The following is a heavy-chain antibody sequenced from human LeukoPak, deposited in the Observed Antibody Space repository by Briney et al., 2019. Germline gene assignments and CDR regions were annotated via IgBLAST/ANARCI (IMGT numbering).Heavy chain of an antibody. CDR2: INTDGSST. Sequence: GGSLRLSCAASGFTFSSYWMHWVRQAPGKGLVWVSRINTDGSSTSYADSVKGRFTISRDNAKNTLYLQMNSLRAEDTAVYYCARVYSSSWYPTFDYWGQGTLVTVSS. J-gene: IGHJ4*02. V-gene: IGHV3-74*01. CDR1: GFTFSSYW. D-gene: IGHD6-13*01. CDR3: ARVYSSSWYPTFDY.